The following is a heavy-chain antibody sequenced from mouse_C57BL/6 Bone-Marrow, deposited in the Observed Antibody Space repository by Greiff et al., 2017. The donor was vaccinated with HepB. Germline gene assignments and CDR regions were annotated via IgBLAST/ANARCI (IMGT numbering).Heavy chain of an antibody. D-gene: IGHD1-1*01. CDR3: ARWAYYGSSYDYYAMDY. CDR2: IDPSDSYT. J-gene: IGHJ4*01. CDR1: GYTFTSYW. V-gene: IGHV1-59*01. Sequence: QVQLQQPGAELVRPGTSVKLSCKASGYTFTSYWMHWVKQRPGQGLEWIGVIDPSDSYTNYNQKFKGKATLTVDTSSSTAYMQLSSLTSEDSAVYYCARWAYYGSSYDYYAMDYWGQGTLVTVSS.